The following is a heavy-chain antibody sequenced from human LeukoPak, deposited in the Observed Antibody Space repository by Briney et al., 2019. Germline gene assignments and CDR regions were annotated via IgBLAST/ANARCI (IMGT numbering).Heavy chain of an antibody. J-gene: IGHJ4*02. CDR3: AKDRYSSSWYYFDY. Sequence: GGSLRLSCAASGFTLSNYGMHWVRQAPGKGLEWVAVISYDGSENYYADSVKGRFTVSRDKSKNTLYLQMNSLRAEDTAVYYCAKDRYSSSWYYFDYWGQGTLVTVAS. V-gene: IGHV3-30*18. D-gene: IGHD6-13*01. CDR2: ISYDGSEN. CDR1: GFTLSNYG.